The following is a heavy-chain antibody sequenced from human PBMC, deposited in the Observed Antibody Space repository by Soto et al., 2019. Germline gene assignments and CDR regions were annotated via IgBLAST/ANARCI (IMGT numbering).Heavy chain of an antibody. CDR3: ASAVESSSYFDY. CDR1: GGSISSYY. J-gene: IGHJ4*02. D-gene: IGHD6-13*01. CDR2: IYYSGST. Sequence: SETLSLTCTVSGGSISSYYWSWIRQPPRKGLEWIGYIYYSGSTNYNPSLKSRVTISVDTSKNQFSLKLSSVTAADTAVYYCASAVESSSYFDYWGQGTLVTVSS. V-gene: IGHV4-59*01.